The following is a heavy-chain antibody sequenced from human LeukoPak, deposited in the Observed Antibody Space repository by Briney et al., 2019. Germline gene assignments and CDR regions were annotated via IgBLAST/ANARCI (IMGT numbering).Heavy chain of an antibody. V-gene: IGHV1-69*01. Sequence: ASVKVPCKASGGTFSSYAISWVRQAPGQGLEWMGGIIPIFGTANYAQKFQGRVTITADESTSTAYMELSSLRSEDTAVYYCARPRAGAGYSSSWYPFDIWGQGTMVTVSS. CDR3: ARPRAGAGYSSSWYPFDI. CDR2: IIPIFGTA. J-gene: IGHJ3*02. D-gene: IGHD6-13*01. CDR1: GGTFSSYA.